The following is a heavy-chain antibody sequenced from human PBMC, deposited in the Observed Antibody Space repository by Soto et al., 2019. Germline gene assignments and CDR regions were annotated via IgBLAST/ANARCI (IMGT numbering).Heavy chain of an antibody. CDR2: LSSSSNVI. CDR1: GFTFSSYS. Sequence: EVQLVESGGGLVQPRGSLRLSCVASGFTFSSYSMNWVRQAPGQGLEWVSYLSSSSNVIYYADSVKGRFTISRDNAKNSLYLQMNSLRDEDTAVSYCTTSVGASGYEFYWGEGTLVTVSS. CDR3: TTSVGASGYEFY. V-gene: IGHV3-48*02. J-gene: IGHJ4*02. D-gene: IGHD5-12*01.